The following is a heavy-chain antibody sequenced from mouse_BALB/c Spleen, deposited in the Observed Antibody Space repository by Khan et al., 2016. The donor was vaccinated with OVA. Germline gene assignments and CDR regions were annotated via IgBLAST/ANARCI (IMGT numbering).Heavy chain of an antibody. CDR2: IWNDGTT. CDR1: GFSLTNYG. Sequence: QIQLVQSGPGLAAPSQSLSITCTISGFSLTNYGVHWVRQPPGKGLEWLVVIWNDGTTTYNSSLKSRLTITKDNSQSQVFLKMNSLQTDDTAIYFCARKTYIHYNIMDYWGQGTSVTVSS. J-gene: IGHJ4*01. CDR3: ARKTYIHYNIMDY. D-gene: IGHD2-10*01. V-gene: IGHV2-6*02.